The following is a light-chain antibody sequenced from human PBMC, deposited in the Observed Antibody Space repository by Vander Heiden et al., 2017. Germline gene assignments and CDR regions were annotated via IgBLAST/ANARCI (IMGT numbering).Light chain of an antibody. CDR2: DVS. Sequence: QSALIQPASVAGSPGKSITISCTGPRSDAGAYIHVSWYQQHPGKAPKLMIYDVSSRPSGVSNRFSGSKSDNTASLIISGLQADDEADYFCSSYTSSSTLVFGGGTKLTVL. CDR1: RSDAGAYIH. V-gene: IGLV2-14*03. J-gene: IGLJ2*01. CDR3: SSYTSSSTLV.